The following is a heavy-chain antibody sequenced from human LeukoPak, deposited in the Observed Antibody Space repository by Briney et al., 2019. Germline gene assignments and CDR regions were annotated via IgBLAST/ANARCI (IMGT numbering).Heavy chain of an antibody. D-gene: IGHD3-9*01. Sequence: GGPLRLSCAASGFTFSSYWMSWVRQAPGKGLEWVANIKQDGSEKYYVDSVKGRFTISRDNAKNSLYLQMNSLRAEDTAVYYCARVIPPDYDILTGHNWFDPWGQGTLVTVSS. CDR1: GFTFSSYW. V-gene: IGHV3-7*01. CDR3: ARVIPPDYDILTGHNWFDP. J-gene: IGHJ5*02. CDR2: IKQDGSEK.